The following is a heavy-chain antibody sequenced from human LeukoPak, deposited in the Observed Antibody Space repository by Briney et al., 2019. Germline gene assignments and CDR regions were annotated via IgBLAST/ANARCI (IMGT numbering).Heavy chain of an antibody. Sequence: PGGSLRLPCAASGFTFSSYSMNWVRQAPGKGLEWVSSISSSSSYIYCADSVKGRFTISRDNAKNSLYLQMNSLRAEDTAVYYCARDPAYCGGDCYPFDYWGQGTLVTVSS. CDR1: GFTFSSYS. CDR2: ISSSSSYI. V-gene: IGHV3-21*01. J-gene: IGHJ4*02. D-gene: IGHD2-21*01. CDR3: ARDPAYCGGDCYPFDY.